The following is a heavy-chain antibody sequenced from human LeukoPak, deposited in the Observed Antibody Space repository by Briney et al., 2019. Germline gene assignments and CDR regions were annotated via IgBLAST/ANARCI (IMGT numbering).Heavy chain of an antibody. J-gene: IGHJ5*02. D-gene: IGHD4/OR15-4a*01. Sequence: GGSLRLSCTASGFNFKNYAMAWVRLAPGKGLEWVSSISGSGESLYYADSVGDWFTMSRDNSKNTLYLNMNSLRVEDTAIYYCAKNGATSWIGGQNWFDPWGQGTLVTVSS. V-gene: IGHV3-23*01. CDR3: AKNGATSWIGGQNWFDP. CDR2: ISGSGESL. CDR1: GFNFKNYA.